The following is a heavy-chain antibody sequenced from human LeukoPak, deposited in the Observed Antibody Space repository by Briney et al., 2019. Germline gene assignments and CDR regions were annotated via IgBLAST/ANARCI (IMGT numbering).Heavy chain of an antibody. Sequence: PGGSLRLSCAASGFTFSDHYMSWVRQAPGKGLEWVSGINWNGGSTGYADSVKGRFTISRDNAKNSLYLQMNSLRAEDTALYYCARVTYYDSLYYFDYWGQGTLVTVSS. V-gene: IGHV3-20*04. D-gene: IGHD5-12*01. CDR2: INWNGGST. J-gene: IGHJ4*02. CDR1: GFTFSDHY. CDR3: ARVTYYDSLYYFDY.